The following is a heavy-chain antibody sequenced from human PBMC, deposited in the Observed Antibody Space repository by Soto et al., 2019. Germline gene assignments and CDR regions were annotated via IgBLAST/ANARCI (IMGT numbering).Heavy chain of an antibody. CDR2: ISSSGSTI. J-gene: IGHJ3*02. Sequence: GSLRLSCAASGFTFSDYYMSWIRQAPGKGLEWVSYISSSGSTIYYADSVKGRFTISRDNAKNSLYLQMNSLRAEDTAVYYCARVGVLAARHAFDIWGQGTMVTVSS. V-gene: IGHV3-11*01. CDR3: ARVGVLAARHAFDI. D-gene: IGHD6-6*01. CDR1: GFTFSDYY.